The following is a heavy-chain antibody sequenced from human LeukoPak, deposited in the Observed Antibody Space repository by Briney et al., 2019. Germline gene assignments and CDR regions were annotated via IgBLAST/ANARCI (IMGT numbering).Heavy chain of an antibody. J-gene: IGHJ4*02. Sequence: GASVKVSCKASGYTFTSYDINWVRQATGQGLEWMGWMNPNSGNTGYAQKFQGRVTMTRNTSISTAYMELSSLRSEDTAVYYSARVRRLLRACDYWGQGTLVTVSS. CDR2: MNPNSGNT. D-gene: IGHD2/OR15-2a*01. V-gene: IGHV1-8*01. CDR3: ARVRRLLRACDY. CDR1: GYTFTSYD.